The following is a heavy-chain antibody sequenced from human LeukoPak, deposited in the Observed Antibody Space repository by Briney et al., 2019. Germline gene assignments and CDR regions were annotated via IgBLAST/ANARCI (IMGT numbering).Heavy chain of an antibody. CDR3: AKDPDTAMVTAFDY. CDR1: GFTFSNYA. J-gene: IGHJ4*02. Sequence: GGSLRLSCAASGFTFSNYALSWVRQAPGKGLEWVSAISGGGSTYYADSVKGRFTISRDNSKNTLYLQMNSLRAEDTAVYYCAKDPDTAMVTAFDYWGQGTLVTVSS. V-gene: IGHV3-23*01. D-gene: IGHD5-18*01. CDR2: ISGGGST.